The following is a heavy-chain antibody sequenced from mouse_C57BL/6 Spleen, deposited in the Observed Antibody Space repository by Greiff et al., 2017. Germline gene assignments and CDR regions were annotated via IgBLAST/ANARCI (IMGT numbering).Heavy chain of an antibody. J-gene: IGHJ2*01. D-gene: IGHD3-2*02. CDR3: ARRETAQAAFDY. CDR2: IDPSDNYT. Sequence: QVQLQQPGAELVKPGASVKLSCKASGYTFTSYWMQWVKQRPGQGLEWIGDIDPSDNYTNYNQKFKGKATLTVDTSSSTAYMQLSSLTSEDSAVYYCARRETAQAAFDYWGQGTTLTVSS. V-gene: IGHV1-50*01. CDR1: GYTFTSYW.